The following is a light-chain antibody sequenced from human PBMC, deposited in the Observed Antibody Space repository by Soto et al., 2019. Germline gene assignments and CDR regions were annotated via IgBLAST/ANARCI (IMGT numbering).Light chain of an antibody. V-gene: IGKV3-11*01. CDR1: QSVTNY. Sequence: EIVLTQSPATLSLSPGERATLSCRASQSVTNYLAWYQQKPGQAPRLLIYDTSNRAAGIPARFSGSGSGTDLTLTISSLEPEDFAVYYCQQSSNWPPVFTFGPGTKVEIK. J-gene: IGKJ3*01. CDR3: QQSSNWPPVFT. CDR2: DTS.